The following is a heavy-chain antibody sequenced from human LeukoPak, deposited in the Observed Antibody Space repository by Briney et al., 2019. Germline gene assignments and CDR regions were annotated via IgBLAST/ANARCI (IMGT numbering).Heavy chain of an antibody. CDR1: GGTFNNSA. CDR3: AMPGGYYMDV. J-gene: IGHJ6*03. V-gene: IGHV1-2*06. Sequence: ASVKVSCKTSGGTFNNSAISWVRQAPGQGLEWMGRINPNSGGTNYAQKFQGRVTMTRDTSISAAYMELSRLRSDDTAVYYCAMPGGYYMDVWGKGTTVTVSS. D-gene: IGHD3-16*01. CDR2: INPNSGGT.